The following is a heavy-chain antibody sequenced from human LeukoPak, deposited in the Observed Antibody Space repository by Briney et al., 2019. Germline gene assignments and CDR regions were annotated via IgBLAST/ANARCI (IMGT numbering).Heavy chain of an antibody. J-gene: IGHJ2*01. CDR1: GGSISSYY. CDR2: IYSSGTT. V-gene: IGHV4-4*07. Sequence: SETLSLTCTVSGGSISSYYWSWIRQPPGKGLEWIGRIYSSGTTNYNPSLKSRVTMSVDTSKKQFSLKLSSVTAADTAVYYCARVGPVTGSPDWFFDLWGRGTLVTVSS. D-gene: IGHD7-27*01. CDR3: ARVGPVTGSPDWFFDL.